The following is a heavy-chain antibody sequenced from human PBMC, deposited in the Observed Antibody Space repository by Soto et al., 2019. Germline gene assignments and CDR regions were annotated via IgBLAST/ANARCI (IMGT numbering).Heavy chain of an antibody. V-gene: IGHV1-69*12. Sequence: QVQLVQSRAEVEKPGSSVKVSCKASGGTFSSYAISWVRQAPGQGLEWMGGIIPIFGTANYAQKFQGRVTITADESTSTAYMELSSLRSEDTAVYYCARDVVVAAAYYYYGMDVWGQGTTVTVSS. CDR2: IIPIFGTA. D-gene: IGHD2-15*01. CDR3: ARDVVVAAAYYYYGMDV. CDR1: GGTFSSYA. J-gene: IGHJ6*02.